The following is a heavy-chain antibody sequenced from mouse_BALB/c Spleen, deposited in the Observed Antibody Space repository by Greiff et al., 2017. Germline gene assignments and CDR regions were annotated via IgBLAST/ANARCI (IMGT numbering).Heavy chain of an antibody. CDR1: GFTFSSYA. D-gene: IGHD1-3*01. CDR2: ISSGGST. V-gene: IGHV5-6-5*01. Sequence: EVQRVESGGGLVKPGGSLKLSCAASGFTFSSYAMSWVRQTPEKRLEWVASISSGGSTYYPDSVKGRFTISRDNARNILYLQMSSLRSEDTAMYYCARSGLDAMDYWGQGTSVTVSS. J-gene: IGHJ4*01. CDR3: ARSGLDAMDY.